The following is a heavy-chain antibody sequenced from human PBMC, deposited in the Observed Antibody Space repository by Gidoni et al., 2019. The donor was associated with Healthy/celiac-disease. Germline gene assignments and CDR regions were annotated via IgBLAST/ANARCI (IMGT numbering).Heavy chain of an antibody. CDR2: ISYDGSNK. CDR3: AKELPEWSGTLPVYDYIWGSYRSGYYFDY. CDR1: GFTFSSYG. Sequence: QVQLVESGGGVVQPGRSLRLSCAASGFTFSSYGMHWVRQAPGKGLEWVAVISYDGSNKYYADSVKGRFTISRDNSKNTLYLQMNSLRAEDTAVYYCAKELPEWSGTLPVYDYIWGSYRSGYYFDYWGQGTLVTVSS. J-gene: IGHJ4*02. D-gene: IGHD3-16*01. V-gene: IGHV3-30*18.